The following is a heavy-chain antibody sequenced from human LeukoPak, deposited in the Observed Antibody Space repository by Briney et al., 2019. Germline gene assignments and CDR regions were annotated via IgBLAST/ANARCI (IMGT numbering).Heavy chain of an antibody. V-gene: IGHV1-18*01. J-gene: IGHJ6*03. Sequence: ASVNVSCKASGYIFTTYGVTWVRQAPGQGLEWVAWINPHNGNTNYAQNLQGRATVTTDASTSTAYMELRNLRSDDTALYYCARATRSFYYYMDVWGKGTTVTVS. CDR2: INPHNGNT. D-gene: IGHD6-19*01. CDR1: GYIFTTYG. CDR3: ARATRSFYYYMDV.